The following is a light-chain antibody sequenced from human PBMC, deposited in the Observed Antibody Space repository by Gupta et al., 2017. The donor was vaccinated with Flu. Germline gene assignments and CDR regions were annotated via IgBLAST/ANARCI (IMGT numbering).Light chain of an antibody. V-gene: IGLV1-40*01. Sequence: QSVLTQPPSVSGAPGQRVTISCPGSSSNIGAGYDVHWYQQLPGTAPKLLIYGNSNRPSGVPDRFSGSKSGTSASLAITGLQAEDEADYYCQSYDNSLSGYVFGTGTKVTVL. CDR1: SSNIGAGYD. CDR3: QSYDNSLSGYV. J-gene: IGLJ1*01. CDR2: GNS.